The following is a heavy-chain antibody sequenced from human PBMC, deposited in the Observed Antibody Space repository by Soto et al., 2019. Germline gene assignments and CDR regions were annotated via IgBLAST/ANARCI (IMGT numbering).Heavy chain of an antibody. CDR1: GFSLSTNAVG. J-gene: IGHJ4*02. Sequence: QITLKESGPTLVKHTQTLTLTCTFSGFSLSTNAVGVGWIRQPPGKALEWLALIYWDDDKRYSPSLKSRLTITNDTSKKQVVLTMTNMDPLDTATYYCAHGYSYAHYFVSWGQGTLVTVSS. CDR2: IYWDDDK. V-gene: IGHV2-5*02. D-gene: IGHD5-18*01. CDR3: AHGYSYAHYFVS.